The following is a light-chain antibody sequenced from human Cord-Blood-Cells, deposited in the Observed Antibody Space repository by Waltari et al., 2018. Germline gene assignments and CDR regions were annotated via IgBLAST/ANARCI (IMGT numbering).Light chain of an antibody. CDR2: CGS. CDR3: KQALQTPWT. CDR1: QSLLHSNVYSY. Sequence: IVMTQSPPSLPCTPGEPASISCRSSQSLLHSNVYSYLDWYLQKPGQSPQLLIYCGSNLACGVPDRFSGSGSGTDFTLKISRVEAEDVGVYYCKQALQTPWTFGQGTKVEIK. V-gene: IGKV2-28*01. J-gene: IGKJ1*01.